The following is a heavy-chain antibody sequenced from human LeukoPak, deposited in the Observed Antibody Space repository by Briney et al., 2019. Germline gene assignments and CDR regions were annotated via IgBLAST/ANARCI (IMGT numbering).Heavy chain of an antibody. Sequence: SETLSLTCTVSGGSISSGGYYWSWIRQPAGKGLEWIGRIYTSGSTNYNPSLKSRVTISVDTSKNQFSLKLSSVTAADTAVYYCARAPGIAASGIFDYWGQGTLVTVSS. V-gene: IGHV4-61*02. J-gene: IGHJ4*02. CDR2: IYTSGST. CDR1: GGSISSGGYY. CDR3: ARAPGIAASGIFDY. D-gene: IGHD6-13*01.